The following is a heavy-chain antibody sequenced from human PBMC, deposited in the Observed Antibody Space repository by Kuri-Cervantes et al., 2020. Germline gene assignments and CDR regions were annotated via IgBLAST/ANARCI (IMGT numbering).Heavy chain of an antibody. J-gene: IGHJ6*02. CDR3: VGFLEWLLWDYYYGMDV. CDR2: ICHSGST. Sequence: LRLSCTVSGGSISSGGYSWRWIRQPPGKGLEWIGDICHSGSTYYNPSLKSRVTISVDTSKNQFSLKLSSVTAADTAVYYCVGFLEWLLWDYYYGMDVWGQGTTVTVSS. V-gene: IGHV4-30-2*01. D-gene: IGHD3-3*02. CDR1: GGSISSGGYS.